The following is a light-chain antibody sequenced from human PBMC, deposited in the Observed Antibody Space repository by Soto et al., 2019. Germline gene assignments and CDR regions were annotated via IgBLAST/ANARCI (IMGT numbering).Light chain of an antibody. CDR2: GAS. V-gene: IGKV3-15*01. J-gene: IGKJ1*01. CDR1: RGVSSD. CDR3: QQYNTYAT. Sequence: EIVMAQSPATLSVSPGERVILSCRASRGVSSDLAWYQQKPGQAPRLLIYGASTRATGIPARFSGSGSGTEFTLTISSLQPDDFATYYCQQYNTYATFGQGTKVDIK.